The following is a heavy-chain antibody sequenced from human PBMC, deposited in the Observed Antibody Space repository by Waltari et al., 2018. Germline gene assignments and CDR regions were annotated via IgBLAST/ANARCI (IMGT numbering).Heavy chain of an antibody. J-gene: IGHJ4*02. Sequence: QLQQSGPGLVKPSQTLSLTRAISGDSVSSNSCAWNWIRETPSRGLEWLGRTFYRSKWYNDYAVSVRSRITINPDTSKNQFSLQLNSVTPEHTAVHYCAREGVVGTAFAFWGQGTLVTVSS. CDR3: AREGVVGTAFAF. V-gene: IGHV6-1*01. CDR1: GDSVSSNSCA. D-gene: IGHD2-21*02. CDR2: TFYRSKWYN.